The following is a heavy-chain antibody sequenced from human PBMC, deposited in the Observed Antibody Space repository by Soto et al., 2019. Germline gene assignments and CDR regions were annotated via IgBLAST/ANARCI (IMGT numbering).Heavy chain of an antibody. CDR2: ISSSSSYI. D-gene: IGHD5-18*01. J-gene: IGHJ6*03. CDR1: GFTFSSYS. CDR3: AREPRGYSYGRYYMDY. V-gene: IGHV3-21*01. Sequence: GGSLRLSCAASGFTFSSYSMNWVRQAPGKGLEWVSSISSSSSYIYYADYVKGVFTISSNNAKNSLYMQMNSLTAEDTAEYYSAREPRGYSYGRYYMDYWGKGTTVTVSS.